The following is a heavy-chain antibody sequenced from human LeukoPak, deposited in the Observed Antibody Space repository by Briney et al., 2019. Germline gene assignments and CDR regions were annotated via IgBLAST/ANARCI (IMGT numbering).Heavy chain of an antibody. CDR1: GGSFSGSY. V-gene: IGHV4-59*01. CDR2: MYNSGST. CDR3: ARGIESYGDYGY. D-gene: IGHD4-17*01. J-gene: IGHJ4*02. Sequence: SETLSLTCAVYGGSFSGSYWSWIRQPPGKGLEWIAYMYNSGSTNYNPSLKSRVTISIDTSKNQFSLKLSSLTAADTAIYYCARGIESYGDYGYWGQGILVTVSS.